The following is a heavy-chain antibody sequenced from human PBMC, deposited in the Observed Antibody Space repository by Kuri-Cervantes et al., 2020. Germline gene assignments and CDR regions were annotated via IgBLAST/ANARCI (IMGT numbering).Heavy chain of an antibody. V-gene: IGHV4-4*07. CDR2: IYTSGST. D-gene: IGHD5-12*01. CDR1: GGSISNYY. J-gene: IGHJ5*02. CDR3: ARGAHGYSDRENWFDP. Sequence: ESLKISCTVSGGSISNYYWSWIRQPAGKGLEWIGRIYTSGSTNYNPSLKSRVTMSVDTSKNQFSLKLSSVTAADTAVYYCARGAHGYSDRENWFDPWGQGTLVTVSS.